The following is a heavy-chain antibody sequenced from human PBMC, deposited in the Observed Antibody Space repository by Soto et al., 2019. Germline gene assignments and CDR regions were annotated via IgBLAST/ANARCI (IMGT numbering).Heavy chain of an antibody. J-gene: IGHJ4*02. CDR2: IYRTGST. CDR3: ASRDPGTSVDY. CDR1: GGSFTSNNW. V-gene: IGHV4-4*02. D-gene: IGHD1-7*01. Sequence: SETLSLTCAVSGGSFTSNNWWTWARQPPGQGLEWIGEIYRTGSTNYNPSLKSRVTISLDKSENQFSLKVTSLTAADTAVYYCASRDPGTSVDYWGQGTLVTVSS.